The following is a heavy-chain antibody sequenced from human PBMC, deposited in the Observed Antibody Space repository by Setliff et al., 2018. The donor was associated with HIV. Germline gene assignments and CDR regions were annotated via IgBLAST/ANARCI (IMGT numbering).Heavy chain of an antibody. CDR2: IYYSGST. J-gene: IGHJ4*02. D-gene: IGHD6-19*01. CDR3: GTLGIAVAGRGGVEY. Sequence: NPSETLSLTCTVSGGSIRSSSYYWGWIRQPPGKGLEWIGSIYYSGSTYYNPSLKSRVTISVDTSKNQFSLKLRSVTAADTAVYYCGTLGIAVAGRGGVEYWGQGSLVTVS. V-gene: IGHV4-39*07. CDR1: GGSIRSSSYY.